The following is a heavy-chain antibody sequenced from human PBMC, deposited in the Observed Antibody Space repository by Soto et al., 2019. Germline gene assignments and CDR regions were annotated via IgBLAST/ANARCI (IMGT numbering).Heavy chain of an antibody. D-gene: IGHD2-2*01. CDR3: ARDAYQPLSSVSWFDS. CDR1: GGSISDDSY. CDR2: IYHTGNT. Sequence: SETLSLTCTVSGGSISDDSYWSWIRQTPGKGLEWIGYIYHTGNTYYNPSLRSRVSISVDKSKSQFSLKLISVTAADTAVYFCARDAYQPLSSVSWFDSWGQGTLVTVSS. J-gene: IGHJ5*01. V-gene: IGHV4-30-4*01.